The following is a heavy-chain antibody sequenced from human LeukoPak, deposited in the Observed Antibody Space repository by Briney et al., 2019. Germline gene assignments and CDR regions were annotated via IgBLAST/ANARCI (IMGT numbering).Heavy chain of an antibody. CDR1: GFSVSSNY. J-gene: IGHJ4*02. CDR3: ARESSGYYIEN. CDR2: IYPGGTP. Sequence: GGSLRLSCAVSGFSVSSNYMTWVRQAPGKGPECVSVIYPGGTPNYAGPVKGRFSISRDDSKNTVYLQMNSLRVEDTAVYYCARESSGYYIENWGQGTLVTVSS. V-gene: IGHV3-53*05. D-gene: IGHD6-25*01.